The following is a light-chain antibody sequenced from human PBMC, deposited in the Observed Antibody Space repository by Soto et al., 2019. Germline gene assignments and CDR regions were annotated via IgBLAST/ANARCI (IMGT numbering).Light chain of an antibody. V-gene: IGKV3-20*01. J-gene: IGKJ1*01. Sequence: EIVLTQSPGSLSLSLGERATLSCRASQSVDSAFFAWYQQKPGQPPRLLMYGASRRATGIPDRFSGSGAGTYFTLTISRLEPEDFALYYCQQYASSLTFGPGTKVEI. CDR3: QQYASSLT. CDR1: QSVDSAF. CDR2: GAS.